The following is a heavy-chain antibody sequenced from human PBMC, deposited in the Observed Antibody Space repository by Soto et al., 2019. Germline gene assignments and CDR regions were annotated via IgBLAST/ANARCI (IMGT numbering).Heavy chain of an antibody. V-gene: IGHV1-18*04. Sequence: GASVKVSCKASGYTFTSYYMHWVRQAPGQGLEWMGWISAYNGNTNYAQKLQGRVTMTTDTSTSTAYMELRSLRSDDTAVYYCARDQATMVRGVTDAFDIWGQGTMVTVSS. CDR3: ARDQATMVRGVTDAFDI. D-gene: IGHD3-10*01. CDR2: ISAYNGNT. J-gene: IGHJ3*02. CDR1: GYTFTSYY.